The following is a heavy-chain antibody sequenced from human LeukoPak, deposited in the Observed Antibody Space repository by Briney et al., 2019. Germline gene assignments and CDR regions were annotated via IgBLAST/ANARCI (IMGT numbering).Heavy chain of an antibody. CDR1: GASVSDSSYY. Sequence: SETLSLTCAVSGASVSDSSYYWGWIRQPPGKGLEWVGNIYYSGSTYYNPSLDSRVTMSVDTSKNQFSLKMSPVTAADTAVYYCARLSKGRYFDYIFDYWGQGTLVTVSS. D-gene: IGHD3-9*01. J-gene: IGHJ4*02. V-gene: IGHV4-39*01. CDR3: ARLSKGRYFDYIFDY. CDR2: IYYSGST.